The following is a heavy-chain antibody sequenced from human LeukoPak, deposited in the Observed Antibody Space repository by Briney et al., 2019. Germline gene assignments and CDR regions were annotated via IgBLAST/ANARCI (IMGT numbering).Heavy chain of an antibody. D-gene: IGHD6-13*01. CDR1: EYTFTGYY. Sequence: AASVKVSCKASEYTFTGYYMHWVRQAPGQGLEWMGWINPNSGGTNYAQKFQGRVTMTRDTSISTAYMELSRLRSDDTAVYYCARDRQGVSRFDPWGQGTLVTVSS. CDR3: ARDRQGVSRFDP. CDR2: INPNSGGT. J-gene: IGHJ5*02. V-gene: IGHV1-2*02.